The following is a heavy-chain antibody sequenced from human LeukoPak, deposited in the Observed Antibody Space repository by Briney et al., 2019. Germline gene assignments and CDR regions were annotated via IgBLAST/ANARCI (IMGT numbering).Heavy chain of an antibody. V-gene: IGHV1-24*01. CDR2: FDPEDGET. CDR3: ATALDRHTGTAYAFDI. D-gene: IGHD1-7*01. CDR1: GYTLTELS. Sequence: ASVKVSCKGSGYTLTELSMHWVRQAPGKGLEWMGGFDPEDGETIYAQKFQGRVTMTEDTSTDTAYMELSSLRSGDTAVYYCATALDRHTGTAYAFDIWGQGTMVTVSS. J-gene: IGHJ3*02.